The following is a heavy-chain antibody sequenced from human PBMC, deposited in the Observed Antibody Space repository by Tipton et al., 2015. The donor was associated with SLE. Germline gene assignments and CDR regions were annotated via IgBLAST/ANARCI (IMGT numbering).Heavy chain of an antibody. Sequence: TLSLTCTVSGGSIGGYYWSWIRQPPGKGLEWIGEINHSGSTNYNPSLKSRVTISVDTSKNQFSLKLSSVTAADTAVYYCARGGAVYYYYYYMDVWGKGTTVTVSS. CDR3: ARGGAVYYYYYYMDV. CDR1: GGSIGGYY. V-gene: IGHV4-34*01. J-gene: IGHJ6*03. CDR2: INHSGST. D-gene: IGHD3-10*01.